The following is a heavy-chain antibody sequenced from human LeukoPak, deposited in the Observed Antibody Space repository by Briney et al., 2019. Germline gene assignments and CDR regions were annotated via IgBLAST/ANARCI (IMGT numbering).Heavy chain of an antibody. CDR1: GFTFSSYD. Sequence: GGSLRLSCAASGFTFSSYDMHWVRQATGKGLEWVSAIGTAGDTYYPGSVKGRFTISRENAKNSLYLQMNSLRAGDTAVYYCAKALSVFRLGELSFDYWGQGTLVTVSS. D-gene: IGHD3-16*02. J-gene: IGHJ4*02. V-gene: IGHV3-13*01. CDR3: AKALSVFRLGELSFDY. CDR2: IGTAGDT.